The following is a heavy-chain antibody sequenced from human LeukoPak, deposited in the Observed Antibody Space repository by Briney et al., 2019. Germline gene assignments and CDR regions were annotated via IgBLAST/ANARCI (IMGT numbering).Heavy chain of an antibody. V-gene: IGHV3-21*01. D-gene: IGHD7-27*01. Sequence: GGSLRLSCAASGFTFSTCSMFWVRQAPGKGLEWVSAISGNSYHIYYADSVKGRFTISRDNAKNSLCLQVNTLRGEDTAVYYCASSTLGYFDYWGHGTLVTVSS. CDR1: GFTFSTCS. CDR3: ASSTLGYFDY. CDR2: ISGNSYHI. J-gene: IGHJ4*01.